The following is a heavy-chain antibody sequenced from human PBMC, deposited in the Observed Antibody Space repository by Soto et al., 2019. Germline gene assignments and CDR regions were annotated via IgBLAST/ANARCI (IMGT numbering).Heavy chain of an antibody. CDR3: ARGRDWFDT. Sequence: QLLLQESASGPVKPSQTLSLTCAVSGASVSSAGSSWTWTRQSPGKGLEWIGYIVNTGSRYQSESTSYHPSIESRVTISVDKSNNQVSLRLTSVTAADTAVYFCARGRDWFDTWGQGTLVTVSS. CDR2: IVNTGSRYQSEST. D-gene: IGHD1-26*01. CDR1: GASVSSAGSS. J-gene: IGHJ5*02. V-gene: IGHV4-30-2*06.